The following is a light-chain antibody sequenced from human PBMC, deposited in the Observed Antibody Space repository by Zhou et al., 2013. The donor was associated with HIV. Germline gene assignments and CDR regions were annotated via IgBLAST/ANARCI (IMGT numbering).Light chain of an antibody. CDR1: QSVDTY. CDR3: QQRYSWPPLT. Sequence: EVLMTQSPVTLSVSPGGRATLSCRASQSVDTYLAWYQQRPGQPPRLLIYDASTRATGVPARFSGSGSGSDFNLTISSLEPEDFAVYYCQQRYSWPPLTFGGGTKVEDQT. J-gene: IGKJ4*01. CDR2: DAS. V-gene: IGKV3-11*01.